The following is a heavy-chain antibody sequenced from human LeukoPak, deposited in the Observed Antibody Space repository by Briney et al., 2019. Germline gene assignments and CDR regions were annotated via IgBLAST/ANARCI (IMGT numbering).Heavy chain of an antibody. CDR3: ARHALLWFGELLIGDDAFDI. CDR2: IYYSGST. Sequence: SETLSLTCTVSGGSISSYYWSWIRQPPGKGLEWIGYIYYSGSTNYNPSLKGRVTISVDTSKNQFSLKLSSVTAADTAVYYCARHALLWFGELLIGDDAFDIWGQGTMVTVSS. J-gene: IGHJ3*02. D-gene: IGHD3-10*01. CDR1: GGSISSYY. V-gene: IGHV4-59*08.